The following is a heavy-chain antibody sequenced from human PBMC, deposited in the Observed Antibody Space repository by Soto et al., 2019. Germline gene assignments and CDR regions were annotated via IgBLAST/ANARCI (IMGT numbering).Heavy chain of an antibody. CDR3: AKGYFDTRAGRFFDY. V-gene: IGHV3-23*01. CDR2: ISGSGGST. Sequence: GSLILSCAASGFTFSSYAMSWVRQAPGKGLEWVSAISGSGGSTYYADSVKGRFTISRDNSKNTLYLQMNSLRAEDTALYYCAKGYFDTRAGRFFDYWGQGTPVTVSS. CDR1: GFTFSSYA. J-gene: IGHJ4*02. D-gene: IGHD1-26*01.